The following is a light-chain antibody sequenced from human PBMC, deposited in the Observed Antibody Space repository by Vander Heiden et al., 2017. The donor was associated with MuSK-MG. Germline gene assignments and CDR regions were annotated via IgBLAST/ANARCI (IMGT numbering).Light chain of an antibody. J-gene: IGKJ5*01. V-gene: IGKV1-39*01. CDR1: QSISRY. Sequence: DIQMTQSPSSLSASVGDRVTITCRASQSISRYLNWYQQKPGKAPKLLIYAASTLQSGVPKRFSGSGSGTDFTLTSSRLQPEDFATYYWQQYYRTPTFGQGTRLEIK. CDR2: AAS. CDR3: QQYYRTPT.